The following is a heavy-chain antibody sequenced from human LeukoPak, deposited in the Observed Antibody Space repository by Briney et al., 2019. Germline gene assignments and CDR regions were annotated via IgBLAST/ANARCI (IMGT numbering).Heavy chain of an antibody. CDR1: GYSFTSYW. CDR2: IYPGDSDT. D-gene: IGHD3-9*01. J-gene: IGHJ4*02. Sequence: GESLKTSCKGSGYSFTSYWIGWVRQMPGKGLELMGIIYPGDSDTRYSPSFQGQDTISADKSISTAYLQWSSLKASDTAMYYCARRNDILTGYPIDYWGQGTLVTVSS. V-gene: IGHV5-51*01. CDR3: ARRNDILTGYPIDY.